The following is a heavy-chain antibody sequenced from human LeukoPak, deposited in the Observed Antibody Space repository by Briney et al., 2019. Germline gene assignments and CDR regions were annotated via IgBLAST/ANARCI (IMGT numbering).Heavy chain of an antibody. CDR3: ARGDLRYAWGGYFDY. CDR1: GGSISSYY. V-gene: IGHV4-59*08. Sequence: ASETLSLTCTVSGGSISSYYWSWIRQPPGKGLERIGYIYYSGSTNYNPSLKSRVTISVDTSKNQFSLKLSSVTAADTAVYYCARGDLRYAWGGYFDYWGQGTLVTVSS. CDR2: IYYSGST. J-gene: IGHJ4*02. D-gene: IGHD3-9*01.